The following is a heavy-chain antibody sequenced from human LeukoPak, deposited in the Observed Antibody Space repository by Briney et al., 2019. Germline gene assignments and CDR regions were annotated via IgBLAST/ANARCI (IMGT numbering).Heavy chain of an antibody. D-gene: IGHD5-12*01. CDR3: ARKWRLTYEFDY. V-gene: IGHV1-2*06. CDR2: VNPNSGGT. CDR1: GYTFTGYY. J-gene: IGHJ4*02. Sequence: ASVKVSCKASGYTFTGYYMHWVRQAPGQGLEWMGRVNPNSGGTNYAQKFQGRVTMTRDTSISTAYMELSRLRSDDTAVYYCARKWRLTYEFDYWGQGTLVTVSS.